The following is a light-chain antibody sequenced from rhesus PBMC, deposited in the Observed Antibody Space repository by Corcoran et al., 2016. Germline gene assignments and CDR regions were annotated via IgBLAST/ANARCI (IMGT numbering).Light chain of an antibody. J-gene: IGLJ1*01. V-gene: IGLV2S7*01. CDR1: SSDVGGYTY. Sequence: QSAPTQPPSVSGSPGQSVTISCTGTSSDVGGYTYVSWYQQHPGKAPKLMIYDVSKRPSGVSDRFSGSKSGNTASLTISGLQAEDEADYYCCSYTTSSTYIFGAGTRLTVL. CDR2: DVS. CDR3: CSYTTSSTYI.